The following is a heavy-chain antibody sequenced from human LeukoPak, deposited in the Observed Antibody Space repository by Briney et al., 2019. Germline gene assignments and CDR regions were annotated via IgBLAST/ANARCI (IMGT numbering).Heavy chain of an antibody. J-gene: IGHJ6*02. V-gene: IGHV1-69*13. D-gene: IGHD5-12*01. Sequence: GASVKVSCKASGGTFSSYAISWVRQAPGQGLEWMGGIIPIFGTANYAQKFQGRVTITADESTSTAYMELSSLRSEDTAVYYCARGDSGYDYYYYGMDVRGQGTTVTVSS. CDR3: ARGDSGYDYYYYGMDV. CDR1: GGTFSSYA. CDR2: IIPIFGTA.